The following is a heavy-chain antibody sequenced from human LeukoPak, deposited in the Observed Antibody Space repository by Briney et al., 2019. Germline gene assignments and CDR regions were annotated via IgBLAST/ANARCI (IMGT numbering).Heavy chain of an antibody. J-gene: IGHJ4*02. CDR3: ARDRESSPWELLLDY. D-gene: IGHD3-10*01. CDR1: GYSIRSGYY. Sequence: SETLSLTCDVSGYSIRSGYYWAWIRQPQGKGLEWIGSLHHTRSTYYNPSLKSRVTMSVDRSNNKFSLQLSSATAADTALYYCARDRESSPWELLLDYWGQGILVTVSS. CDR2: LHHTRST. V-gene: IGHV4-38-2*02.